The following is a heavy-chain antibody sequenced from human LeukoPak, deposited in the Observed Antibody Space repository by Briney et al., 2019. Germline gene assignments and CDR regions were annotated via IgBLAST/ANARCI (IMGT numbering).Heavy chain of an antibody. CDR3: AKGAGGFSYYNWFDP. J-gene: IGHJ5*02. Sequence: SETLSLTCTVSGRSISSSPYYWGWIRQPPGKGLEWIGSIYYSGTTHYSASLESRVTISVDTTKNQFSLKLASVTAADTAIYYCAKGAGGFSYYNWFDPWGQGTLVTVSS. CDR2: IYYSGTT. D-gene: IGHD5-18*01. CDR1: GRSISSSPYY. V-gene: IGHV4-39*07.